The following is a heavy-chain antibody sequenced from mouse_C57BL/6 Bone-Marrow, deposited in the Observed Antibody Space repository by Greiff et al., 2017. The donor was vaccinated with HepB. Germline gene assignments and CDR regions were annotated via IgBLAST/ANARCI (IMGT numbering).Heavy chain of an antibody. CDR3: ARKGGYDGYPYWYFDV. CDR1: GYTFTSYG. Sequence: VQLQQSGAELARPGASVKLSCKASGYTFTSYGISWVKQRTGQGLEWIGEIYPRSGNTYYNEKFKGKATLTADKSSSTAYMELRSLTSEDSAVYFCARKGGYDGYPYWYFDVWGTGTTVTVSS. V-gene: IGHV1-81*01. J-gene: IGHJ1*03. CDR2: IYPRSGNT. D-gene: IGHD2-3*01.